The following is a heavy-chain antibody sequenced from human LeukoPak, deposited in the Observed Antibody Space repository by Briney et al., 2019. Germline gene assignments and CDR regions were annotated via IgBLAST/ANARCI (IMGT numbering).Heavy chain of an antibody. CDR2: VNPDSGGI. CDR3: ARAQNYHDRCGYSDDTFDV. Sequence: ASVKVSCKASGYTFTDNYIHWVRQAPGQGLEWMRRVNPDSGGINYAQKFQGRVTMTRDTSINTAFVELRRLRSDDTATYYCARAQNYHDRCGYSDDTFDVWGPGTMITVSS. CDR1: GYTFTDNY. D-gene: IGHD3-22*01. J-gene: IGHJ3*01. V-gene: IGHV1-2*06.